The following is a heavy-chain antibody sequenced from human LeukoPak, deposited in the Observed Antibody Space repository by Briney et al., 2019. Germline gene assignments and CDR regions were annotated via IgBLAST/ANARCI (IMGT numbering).Heavy chain of an antibody. J-gene: IGHJ4*02. CDR2: VYTSVST. CDR1: GASINNYY. CDR3: ASGTIYGDLPFDY. Sequence: SETLSLTCTVSGASINNYYCSWIRQPPGKGLEWIGRVYTSVSTNYSPSLKSRLTISVDTSKNQFSLHLSSVTAADTAVYYCASGTIYGDLPFDYWGQGTLVTVSS. V-gene: IGHV4-4*07. D-gene: IGHD4-17*01.